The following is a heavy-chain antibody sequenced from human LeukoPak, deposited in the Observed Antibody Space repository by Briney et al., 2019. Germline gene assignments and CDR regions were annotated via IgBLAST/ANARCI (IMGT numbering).Heavy chain of an antibody. J-gene: IGHJ6*03. CDR2: INHSGST. D-gene: IGHD2-2*01. V-gene: IGHV4-34*01. CDR1: GGSFSGYY. Sequence: PSETLSLTCAVYGGSFSGYYWSWIRQPPGKGLEWIGEINHSGSTNYNPSLKSRVTISVGTSKNQFSLKLSSVTAADTAVYYCARTTLVKYSTSLYYYYYMDVWGKGTTVTVSS. CDR3: ARTTLVKYSTSLYYYYYMDV.